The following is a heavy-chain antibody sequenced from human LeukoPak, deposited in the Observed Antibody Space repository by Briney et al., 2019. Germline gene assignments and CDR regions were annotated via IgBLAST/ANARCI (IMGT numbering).Heavy chain of an antibody. CDR1: GGSISSYY. Sequence: SETLSLTRTVSGGSISSYYWSWIRQPPGKGLEWIGYIYYSGSTNYNPSLKSRVTISVDTSKNQFSLKLSSVTAADTAVYYCASSYLHYNWNDEVRFDYWGQGTLVTVSS. J-gene: IGHJ4*02. CDR2: IYYSGST. V-gene: IGHV4-59*08. D-gene: IGHD1-1*01. CDR3: ASSYLHYNWNDEVRFDY.